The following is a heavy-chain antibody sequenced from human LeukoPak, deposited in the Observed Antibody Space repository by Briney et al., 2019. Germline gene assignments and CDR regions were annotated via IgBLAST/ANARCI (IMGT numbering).Heavy chain of an antibody. V-gene: IGHV1-18*01. D-gene: IGHD6-19*01. Sequence: ASVKVSSKASGYTFTTYNINWVRQAPGQGLEWMGWISGYNGNTNYAQKLQGRVTMTTDTSTSTAYMELRSLRSDDTAVYYCARERGRAVAGTTLFDYWGQGTLVTVSS. CDR1: GYTFTTYN. CDR3: ARERGRAVAGTTLFDY. CDR2: ISGYNGNT. J-gene: IGHJ4*02.